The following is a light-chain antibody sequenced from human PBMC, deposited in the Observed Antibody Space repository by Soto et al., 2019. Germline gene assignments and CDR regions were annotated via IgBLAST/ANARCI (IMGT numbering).Light chain of an antibody. CDR3: SSYAGSYTWV. Sequence: QSALTQPRSVSGSPGQSVTISCTGTSSDVGGYNYVSWYQQHSGKAPKLMIYDVNKRPSGVPDRFSGSKSGNTASLTISGLQADDEADYYCSSYAGSYTWVFGGGTKLTVL. CDR2: DVN. J-gene: IGLJ2*01. CDR1: SSDVGGYNY. V-gene: IGLV2-11*01.